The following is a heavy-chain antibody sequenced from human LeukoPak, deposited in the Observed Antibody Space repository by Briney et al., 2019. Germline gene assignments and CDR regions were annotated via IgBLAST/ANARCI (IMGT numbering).Heavy chain of an antibody. CDR1: GFTFSSYA. CDR2: ISYDGSNK. CDR3: ARGSDFWSGYYIDY. D-gene: IGHD3-3*01. J-gene: IGHJ4*02. V-gene: IGHV3-30-3*01. Sequence: GGSLRLSCAASGFTFSSYAMHWVRQAPGKGLEWVAVISYDGSNKYYADSVKGRFTISRDNSKNTLYLQMNSLRAEDTAVYYCARGSDFWSGYYIDYWGQGTLVTVSS.